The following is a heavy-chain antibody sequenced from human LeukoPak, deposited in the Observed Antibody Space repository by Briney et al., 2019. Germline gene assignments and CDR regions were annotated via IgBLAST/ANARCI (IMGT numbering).Heavy chain of an antibody. CDR2: ISSSSSYI. J-gene: IGHJ4*02. CDR3: AKDWGYDSSGYLDY. Sequence: PGGSLRLSCAASGFTFSSYSMNWVRQAPGKGLEWVSSISSSSSYIYYADSVKGRFTISRDNAKNSLYLQMNSLRAEDTAVYYCAKDWGYDSSGYLDYWGQGTLVTVSS. D-gene: IGHD3-22*01. CDR1: GFTFSSYS. V-gene: IGHV3-21*01.